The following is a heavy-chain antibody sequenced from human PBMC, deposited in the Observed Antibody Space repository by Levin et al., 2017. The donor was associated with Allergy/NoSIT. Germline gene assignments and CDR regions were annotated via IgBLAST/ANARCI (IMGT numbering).Heavy chain of an antibody. CDR3: AKRFMELLWFGELSDWGDAFDI. CDR1: GFTFSSYG. CDR2: ISYDGSNK. J-gene: IGHJ3*02. Sequence: PGGSLRLSCAASGFTFSSYGMHWVRQAPGKGLEWVAVISYDGSNKYYADSVKGRFTISRDNSKNTLYLQMNSLRAEDTAVYYCAKRFMELLWFGELSDWGDAFDIWGQGTMVTVSS. D-gene: IGHD3-10*01. V-gene: IGHV3-30*18.